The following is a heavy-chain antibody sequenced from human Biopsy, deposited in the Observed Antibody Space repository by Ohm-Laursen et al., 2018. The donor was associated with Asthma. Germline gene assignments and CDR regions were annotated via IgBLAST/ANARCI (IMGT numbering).Heavy chain of an antibody. CDR1: GGTFNTYV. Sequence: GASVKVSCKSLGGTFNTYVIGWVRQAPGHGLGWMGGINSVFGTTTYPQKFQDRVTITADDSTSTVYMELSSLRSEDTAAYYCARKAGSCISRTCYSLDFWGQGTLVTVSS. V-gene: IGHV1-69*13. CDR3: ARKAGSCISRTCYSLDF. CDR2: INSVFGTT. J-gene: IGHJ4*02. D-gene: IGHD2-2*01.